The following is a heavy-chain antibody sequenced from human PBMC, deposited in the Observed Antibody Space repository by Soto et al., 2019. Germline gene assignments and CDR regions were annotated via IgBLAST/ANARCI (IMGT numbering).Heavy chain of an antibody. CDR1: GGSISSGDYY. Sequence: SETLSLTCPVSGGSISSGDYYWSWIRQPPGKGLEWIGYIYYSGSTYYNPSLKSRVTISVDTSKNQFSLKLSSVTAADTAVYYCAREYSRNNWFDPWGQGTLVTVSS. CDR2: IYYSGST. CDR3: AREYSRNNWFDP. D-gene: IGHD6-13*01. V-gene: IGHV4-30-4*01. J-gene: IGHJ5*02.